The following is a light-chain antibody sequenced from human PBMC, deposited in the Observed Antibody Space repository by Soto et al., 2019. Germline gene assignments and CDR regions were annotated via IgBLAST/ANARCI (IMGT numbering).Light chain of an antibody. Sequence: QSVLTQPASVSGSPGQSITISCTGTSSDVGGYNYVSWYQQYPGKAPKLMISEVSNRPSGVSNRFSGSKSGNTASLTISGLQAEDEADYYCSSYTSSSTLWVFGGGTKLTVL. CDR3: SSYTSSSTLWV. V-gene: IGLV2-14*01. J-gene: IGLJ3*02. CDR1: SSDVGGYNY. CDR2: EVS.